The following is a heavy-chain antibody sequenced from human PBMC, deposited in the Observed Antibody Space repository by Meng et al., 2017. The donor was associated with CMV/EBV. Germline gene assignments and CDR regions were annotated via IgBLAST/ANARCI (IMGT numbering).Heavy chain of an antibody. CDR2: ISAYNGNT. CDR3: ARVNYDFWSGYKLHGMDV. J-gene: IGHJ6*02. D-gene: IGHD3-3*01. CDR1: GYTFTSYG. Sequence: ASVKVSCKASGYTFTSYGISWVRQAPGQGLEWMGWISAYNGNTNYAQKLQGRVTMTTDTSTSTAYMELRSLRSDDTAVYYCARVNYDFWSGYKLHGMDVWGQGTTVTVSS. V-gene: IGHV1-18*01.